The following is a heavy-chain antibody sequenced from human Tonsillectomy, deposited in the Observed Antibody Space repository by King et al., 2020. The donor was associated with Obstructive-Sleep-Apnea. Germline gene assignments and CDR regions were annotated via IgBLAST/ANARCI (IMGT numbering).Heavy chain of an antibody. CDR3: ARERGTVLSYGMDV. V-gene: IGHV4-59*01. D-gene: IGHD2/OR15-2a*01. J-gene: IGHJ6*02. CDR1: GDSMSYYY. Sequence: VQLQESGPGLVKPSETLSLTCTVSGDSMSYYYWSWIRQPPGKGLEWIGYIYYSGSTNYDPSLESRVTISIDTSKNQFSLKLSSVTAADTAIYYCARERGTVLSYGMDVWGQGTTVTVSS. CDR2: IYYSGST.